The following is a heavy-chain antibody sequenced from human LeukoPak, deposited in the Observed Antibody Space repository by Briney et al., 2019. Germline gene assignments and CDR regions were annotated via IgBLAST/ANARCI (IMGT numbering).Heavy chain of an antibody. J-gene: IGHJ4*02. D-gene: IGHD3-3*01. CDR1: GFTFSSYA. V-gene: IGHV3-23*01. Sequence: GGSLRLSCAASGFTFSSYAMSCVRQAPGKGLEWVSAISGSGGSTYYADSVKGRFTISRDNSKNTLYLQMNSLRAEDTAVYYCASGEWLFFDYWGQGTLVTVPS. CDR3: ASGEWLFFDY. CDR2: ISGSGGST.